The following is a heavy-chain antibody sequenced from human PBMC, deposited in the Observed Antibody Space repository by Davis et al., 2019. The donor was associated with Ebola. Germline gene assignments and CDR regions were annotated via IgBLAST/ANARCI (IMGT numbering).Heavy chain of an antibody. Sequence: GESLKISCAASGFTFSNHAINWVRQAPGKGLVWVSRISSDGSSTSYADSVKGRFTISRDNAKNTLYLQMNSLRAEDTAVYYCARGGTTVTTPLDYWGQGTLVTVSS. V-gene: IGHV3-74*01. CDR2: ISSDGSST. J-gene: IGHJ4*02. CDR1: GFTFSNHA. CDR3: ARGGTTVTTPLDY. D-gene: IGHD4-17*01.